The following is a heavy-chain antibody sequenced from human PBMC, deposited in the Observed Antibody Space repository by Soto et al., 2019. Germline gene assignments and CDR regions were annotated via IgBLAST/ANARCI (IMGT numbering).Heavy chain of an antibody. CDR3: ARGRDIVVVVAATFDY. J-gene: IGHJ4*02. D-gene: IGHD2-15*01. CDR2: IIPIFGTA. Sequence: QVQLVQSGAEVKKPGSSVKVSCKASGGTFSSYAISWVRQAPGQGLEWMGGIIPIFGTANYAQKFQGRVTITADESTSTAYVELSSLRSEDTAVYYCARGRDIVVVVAATFDYWGQGTLVTVSS. V-gene: IGHV1-69*01. CDR1: GGTFSSYA.